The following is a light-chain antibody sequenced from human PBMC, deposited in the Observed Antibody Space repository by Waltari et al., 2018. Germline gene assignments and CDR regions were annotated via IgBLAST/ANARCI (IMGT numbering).Light chain of an antibody. CDR1: SNDIGGYNF. CDR2: DVS. J-gene: IGLJ2*01. CDR3: CSYVGGGTLI. Sequence: QSALTQPASVSGPPGQSIPISCMGTSNDIGGYNFVSWYQQHPGKAPKLMIYDVSKRPSGVSNRFSGSKSGNTASLTISGLQAEDEADYYCCSYVGGGTLIFGGGTNVTVL. V-gene: IGLV2-23*02.